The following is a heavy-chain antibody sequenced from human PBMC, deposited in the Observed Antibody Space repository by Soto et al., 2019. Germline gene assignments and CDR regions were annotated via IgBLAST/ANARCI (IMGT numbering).Heavy chain of an antibody. V-gene: IGHV4-39*01. Sequence: SDTLSLTCTVSGGSVTNSSYYWGWIRQPPGKGLEWIGSVYYRGRSYSKSSVKSRVTISVDTSKNRFSLSLNSVTASDTAVYFCVSQRTTVPTQAYFDYWGPGALVTVSS. D-gene: IGHD4-17*01. CDR3: VSQRTTVPTQAYFDY. CDR2: VYYRGRS. CDR1: GGSVTNSSYY. J-gene: IGHJ4*02.